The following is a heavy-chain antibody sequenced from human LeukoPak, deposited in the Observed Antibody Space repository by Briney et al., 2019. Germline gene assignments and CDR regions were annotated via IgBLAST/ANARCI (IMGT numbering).Heavy chain of an antibody. D-gene: IGHD4-17*01. CDR2: ISYDGSNK. V-gene: IGHV3-30*18. Sequence: PGRSLRLSCAASGFTFSSYGMHWVRQALGKGLEWVAVISYDGSNKYYADSVKGRFTISRDNSKNTLYLQMNSLRAEDTAVYYCAKVAVTTGYFDYWGQGTLVTVSS. J-gene: IGHJ4*02. CDR1: GFTFSSYG. CDR3: AKVAVTTGYFDY.